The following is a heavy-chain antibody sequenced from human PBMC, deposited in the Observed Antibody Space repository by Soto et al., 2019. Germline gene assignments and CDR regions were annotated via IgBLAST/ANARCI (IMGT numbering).Heavy chain of an antibody. J-gene: IGHJ4*02. CDR1: GGSISSGSYS. CDR3: ATLPNYNWNSDRYFDY. V-gene: IGHV4-39*01. CDR2: IYYSGGT. Sequence: QLQLQESGPGLVKPSETLSLTCTVSGGSISSGSYSWGWVRQPPGKGLEWIGNIYYSGGTYYNSSLKSRVTISVDTSKNQFSLQLRSVTAADAAVYYCATLPNYNWNSDRYFDYWGQGTLVTVSS. D-gene: IGHD1-7*01.